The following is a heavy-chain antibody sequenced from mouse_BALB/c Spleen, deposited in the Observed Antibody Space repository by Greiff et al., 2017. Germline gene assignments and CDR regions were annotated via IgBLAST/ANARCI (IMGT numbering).Heavy chain of an antibody. Sequence: DVMLVESGGGLVQPGGSMKLSCVASGFTFSNYWMNWVRQSPEKGLEWVAEIRLKSNNYATHYAESVKGRFTISRDDSKSSVYLQMNNLRAEDTGIYYCTRPYYDYDGFWFAYWGQGTLVTVSA. V-gene: IGHV6-6*02. D-gene: IGHD2-4*01. CDR2: IRLKSNNYAT. CDR1: GFTFSNYW. CDR3: TRPYYDYDGFWFAY. J-gene: IGHJ3*01.